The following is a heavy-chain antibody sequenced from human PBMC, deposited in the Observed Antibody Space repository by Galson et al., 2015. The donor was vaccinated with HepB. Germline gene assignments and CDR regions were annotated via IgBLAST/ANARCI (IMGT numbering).Heavy chain of an antibody. CDR2: ISYDGSNK. D-gene: IGHD3-22*01. CDR1: GFTFSRYA. J-gene: IGHJ4*02. V-gene: IGHV3-30-3*01. Sequence: LRLSCAASGFTFSRYAMHWVRQAPGKGLEWVAVISYDGSNKYYADSVKGRFTISRDNSKNTLYLQMNSLRPVYTAEYYCARFYYDCSGYCCRYFYNWGQETQVTGTS. CDR3: ARFYYDCSGYCCRYFYN.